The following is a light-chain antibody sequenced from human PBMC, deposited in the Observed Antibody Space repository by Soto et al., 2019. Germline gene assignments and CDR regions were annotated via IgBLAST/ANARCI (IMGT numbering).Light chain of an antibody. J-gene: IGKJ2*01. V-gene: IGKV3D-20*02. CDR1: QSVTNNY. CDR3: QQGSNWPRT. CDR2: GVS. Sequence: ESVLTQSPGTLSLSPGERATLSCRATQSVTNNYFAWYQQKPGQSPRLLIYGVSSRATDIPDRFSGSGSGTDFTLTISRLEPEDFVVYYCQQGSNWPRTFGQGTKLEIK.